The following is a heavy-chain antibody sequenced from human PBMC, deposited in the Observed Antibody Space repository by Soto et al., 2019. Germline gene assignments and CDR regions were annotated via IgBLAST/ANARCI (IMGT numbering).Heavy chain of an antibody. V-gene: IGHV4-34*01. CDR3: ARRSDCKPRGTLNFEY. CDR2: INHSGST. Sequence: SETLSLTCAVYGGSFSGYYWSWIRQPPGKGLEWIGEINHSGSTNYNPSLKSRVTISVDTSKNQFSLKLSSVTAADTAVYYCARRSDCKPRGTLNFEYWGQGTLVNVPS. CDR1: GGSFSGYY. D-gene: IGHD3-16*01. J-gene: IGHJ4*02.